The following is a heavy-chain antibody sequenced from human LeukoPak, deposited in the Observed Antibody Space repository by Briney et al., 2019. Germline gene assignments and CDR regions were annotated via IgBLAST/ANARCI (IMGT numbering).Heavy chain of an antibody. CDR3: ARDRGGAYDFWSGYYTGYFDY. V-gene: IGHV3-53*01. D-gene: IGHD3-3*01. CDR2: IYKSAIT. J-gene: IGHJ4*02. Sequence: GGSLRLSCAASGFTVSSNYMTWVRQAPGKGLEWVSVIYKSAITYYADTVRGRFTISRDNSKNTLFLQMNSLSAEDTAVYYCARDRGGAYDFWSGYYTGYFDYWGQGTLVPVSS. CDR1: GFTVSSNY.